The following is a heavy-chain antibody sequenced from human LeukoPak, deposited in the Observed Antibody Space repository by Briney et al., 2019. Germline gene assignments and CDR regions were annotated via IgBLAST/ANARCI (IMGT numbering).Heavy chain of an antibody. D-gene: IGHD2-15*01. J-gene: IGHJ4*02. CDR1: GFTFTTYW. CDR2: IRYDGSNK. V-gene: IGHV3-30*02. CDR3: AKDRDVVVVAATQKTLFDY. Sequence: PGESLRLSCAASGFTFTTYWMSWVRQAPGKGLEWVAFIRYDGSNKYYADSVKGRFTISRDNSKNTLYLQMNSLRAEDTAVYYCAKDRDVVVVAATQKTLFDYWGQGTLVTVSS.